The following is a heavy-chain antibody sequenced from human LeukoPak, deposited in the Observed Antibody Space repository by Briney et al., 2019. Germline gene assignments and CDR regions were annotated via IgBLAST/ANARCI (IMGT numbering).Heavy chain of an antibody. CDR3: ARRAGAYSHPYDY. Sequence: RSGGSLRLSCAASGFTFDNNGMSWVGQAPGKGLEWVSGINWNGGSIGYADSVEGRFTISRDNAKNSLYLQMNSLRAEDTAVYYCARRAGAYSHPYDYWGQGTLVTVSS. J-gene: IGHJ4*02. V-gene: IGHV3-20*04. D-gene: IGHD4/OR15-4a*01. CDR1: GFTFDNNG. CDR2: INWNGGSI.